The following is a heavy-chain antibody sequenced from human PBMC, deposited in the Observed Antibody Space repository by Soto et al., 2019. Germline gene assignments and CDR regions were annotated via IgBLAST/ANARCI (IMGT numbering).Heavy chain of an antibody. Sequence: EVQLVASGGDLIQPGGSLRLSCVVSGFSVSDNYLTWVRQAPGKGPECVSVIYADGRTYYTGSVMGRFTLSRDNYRNTLYLQMNSLRVEDTDMYYCTRDWYGLGRNWGQGTLVSVSS. CDR3: TRDWYGLGRN. D-gene: IGHD3-10*01. J-gene: IGHJ4*02. CDR2: IYADGRT. V-gene: IGHV3-53*01. CDR1: GFSVSDNY.